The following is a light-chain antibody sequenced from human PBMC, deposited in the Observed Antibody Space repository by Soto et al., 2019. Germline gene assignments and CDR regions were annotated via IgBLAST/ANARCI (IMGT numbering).Light chain of an antibody. CDR3: QQHINWPLT. Sequence: EIVLTQSPATLSLSPGERTTLPCRASQTVSSTLAWYQQKPGQVPSLLIYEASNRATGIPARFSGSGSGADFTLTISSLEPEDFALYYCQQHINWPLTFGGGTKVEIK. V-gene: IGKV3-11*01. CDR2: EAS. J-gene: IGKJ4*01. CDR1: QTVSST.